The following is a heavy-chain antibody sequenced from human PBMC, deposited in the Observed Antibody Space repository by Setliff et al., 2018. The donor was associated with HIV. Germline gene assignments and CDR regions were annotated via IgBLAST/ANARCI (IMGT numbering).Heavy chain of an antibody. Sequence: PGGSLRLSCAASGFIFSSYGMHWVRQAPGKGLEWVSYISSSSSYTHYADSVKGRFTISRDNVKNSLYLQMNSLRAEDTAVYYCLVAVEEDVWGKGTTVTVSS. CDR3: LVAVEEDV. D-gene: IGHD5-12*01. J-gene: IGHJ6*04. CDR2: ISSSSSYT. V-gene: IGHV3-21*01. CDR1: GFIFSSYG.